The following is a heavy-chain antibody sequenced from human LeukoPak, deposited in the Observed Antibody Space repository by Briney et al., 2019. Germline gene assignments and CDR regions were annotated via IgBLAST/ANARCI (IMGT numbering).Heavy chain of an antibody. CDR3: ARDLCSGGSCGINYYYYGMDV. V-gene: IGHV1-8*01. D-gene: IGHD2-15*01. CDR2: MNPNSGNT. Sequence: ASVKVSCKASGYTFTSYDINWVRQATGQGLEWMGWMNPNSGNTGYAQKFQGRVTMTRNTSISTAYMELSSLRSEDTAVYYCARDLCSGGSCGINYYYYGMDVWGQGTTVTVSS. J-gene: IGHJ6*02. CDR1: GYTFTSYD.